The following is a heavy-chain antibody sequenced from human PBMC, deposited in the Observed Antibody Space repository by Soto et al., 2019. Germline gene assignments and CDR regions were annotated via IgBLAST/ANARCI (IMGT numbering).Heavy chain of an antibody. J-gene: IGHJ4*02. CDR2: IWYDGNTK. CDR1: GFSFSSYG. D-gene: IGHD3-16*01. Sequence: QVQLVESGGGVVQPGRSLRLSCAASGFSFSSYGMHWVRQAPGKGLAWVATIWYDGNTKYYADSVKGRFTISRDNSKDTLYIQINSLRDENTAVYYCGGGAYFSDYWGQGTLVTVSS. CDR3: GGGAYFSDY. V-gene: IGHV3-33*01.